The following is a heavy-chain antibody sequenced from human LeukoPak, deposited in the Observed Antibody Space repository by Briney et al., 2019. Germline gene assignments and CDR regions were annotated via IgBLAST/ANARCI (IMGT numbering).Heavy chain of an antibody. V-gene: IGHV3-73*01. CDR1: GFTFSGSA. CDR3: TRHGIAGLGGSYYGDY. J-gene: IGHJ4*02. CDR2: IRSKANSYAT. D-gene: IGHD1-26*01. Sequence: PGGSLKLSCAASGFTFSGSAMHWVRQASGKGLEWVGRIRSKANSYATAYAASVKGRFTISRDDSKNTAYLQMNSLKTEDTAVYYCTRHGIAGLGGSYYGDYWGQGTLVTVSS.